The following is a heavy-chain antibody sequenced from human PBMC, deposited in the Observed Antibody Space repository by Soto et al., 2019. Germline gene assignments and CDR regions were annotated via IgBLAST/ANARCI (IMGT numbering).Heavy chain of an antibody. J-gene: IGHJ4*02. CDR3: ARFPRGYSYGHFDY. V-gene: IGHV4-59*11. CDR1: GGSISRHY. CDR2: IYYSGST. Sequence: SETLSLTCTVSGGSISRHYWSWIRQPPGKGLEWIGYIYYSGSTNYNPSLKSRVTISVDTSKNQFSLKLSSVTAADTAVYYCARFPRGYSYGHFDYWGQGTLVTVSS. D-gene: IGHD5-18*01.